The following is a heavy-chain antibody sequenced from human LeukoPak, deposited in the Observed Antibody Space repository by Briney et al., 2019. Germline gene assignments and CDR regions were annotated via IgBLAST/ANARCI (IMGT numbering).Heavy chain of an antibody. CDR3: ARTLRGLYYGSGSLDY. Sequence: SETLSLTCTVSGGFINTYYWSWIRQPPGKGLEWIGDVSYSGGTNYSPSLKSRVTILVDTSKKEFSLKLSSVTAADTAIYYCARTLRGLYYGSGSLDYWGQGTLVTVTS. CDR2: VSYSGGT. CDR1: GGFINTYY. J-gene: IGHJ4*02. D-gene: IGHD3-10*01. V-gene: IGHV4-59*01.